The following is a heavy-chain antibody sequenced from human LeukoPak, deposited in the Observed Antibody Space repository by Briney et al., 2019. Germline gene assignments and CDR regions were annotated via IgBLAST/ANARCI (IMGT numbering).Heavy chain of an antibody. V-gene: IGHV1-18*01. CDR2: ISTYNGNT. Sequence: ASVKVSCKASGYTFTSHGISWVRQAPGQGLEWMGWISTYNGNTNYAQKLQGRVTMTTDTSTSTAYMELRSLRSDDTAVYYCARGPPFYDILTEDYWGQGTLVTVSS. D-gene: IGHD3-9*01. J-gene: IGHJ4*02. CDR1: GYTFTSHG. CDR3: ARGPPFYDILTEDY.